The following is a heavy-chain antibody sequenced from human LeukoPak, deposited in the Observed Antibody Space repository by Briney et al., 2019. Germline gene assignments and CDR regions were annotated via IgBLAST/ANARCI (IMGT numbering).Heavy chain of an antibody. CDR1: GFTFSSYA. CDR2: ISGSGGST. J-gene: IGHJ4*02. CDR3: AKAQITIFGVVTALTY. V-gene: IGHV3-23*01. D-gene: IGHD3-3*01. Sequence: GGSLRLSCAAFGFTFSSYAMSWVRQAPGKGLEWVSAISGSGGSTYYADSVKGRFTISRDNSKNTLYLQMNSLRAEDTAVYYCAKAQITIFGVVTALTYWGQGTLVTVSS.